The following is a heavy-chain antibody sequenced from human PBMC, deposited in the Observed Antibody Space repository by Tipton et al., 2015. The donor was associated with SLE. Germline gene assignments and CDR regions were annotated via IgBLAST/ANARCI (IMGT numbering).Heavy chain of an antibody. J-gene: IGHJ6*02. D-gene: IGHD1-26*01. V-gene: IGHV3-7*03. CDR1: GFTFSSYW. CDR3: AKDIGGDGLSMDV. CDR2: IKQDGSEK. Sequence: GSLRLSCAASGFTFSSYWMSWVRQAPGKGLEWVANIKQDGSEKYYVDSVKGRFTISRDNAKNSLYLQMNSLRAEDTALYYCAKDIGGDGLSMDVWGQGTTVTVSS.